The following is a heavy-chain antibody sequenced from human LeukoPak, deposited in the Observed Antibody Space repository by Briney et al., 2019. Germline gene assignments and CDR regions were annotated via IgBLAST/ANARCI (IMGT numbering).Heavy chain of an antibody. J-gene: IGHJ4*02. CDR1: GGSISSSSYY. D-gene: IGHD3-22*01. Sequence: PSETLSLTCTVSGGSISSSSYYWGWIRQPPGKGLEWIGTIYYSGSTYYNPSLKSRVTISVDTSKNQFSLRLSSVTAADTAVYYCARTEYYYDSSGYYWGYFDYWGQGTLVTVSS. CDR2: IYYSGST. CDR3: ARTEYYYDSSGYYWGYFDY. V-gene: IGHV4-39*07.